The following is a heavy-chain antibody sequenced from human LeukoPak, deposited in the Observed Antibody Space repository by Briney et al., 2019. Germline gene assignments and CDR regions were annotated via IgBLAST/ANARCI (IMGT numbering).Heavy chain of an antibody. Sequence: GGSLRLSCAASGLIFSNYAMNWVRQAPGKGLEWVPLIETGGRTYYADSVKGRFTISRDNAKNSVYLEMNSLRDEDTAVYYCAREGHEKGDPRVFRGRGPRVPVSS. CDR3: AREGHEKGDPRVF. D-gene: IGHD2-21*02. CDR2: IETGGRT. V-gene: IGHV3-69-1*01. CDR1: GLIFSNYA. J-gene: IGHJ1*01.